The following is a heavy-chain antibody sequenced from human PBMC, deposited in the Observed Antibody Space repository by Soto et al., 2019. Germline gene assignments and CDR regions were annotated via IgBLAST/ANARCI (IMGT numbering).Heavy chain of an antibody. CDR3: ARGRPRFLEWLLPSFDY. CDR1: GYTFTSYG. D-gene: IGHD3-3*01. J-gene: IGHJ4*02. CDR2: ISAYNGNT. V-gene: IGHV1-18*01. Sequence: ASVKVSCKASGYTFTSYGISWVRQAPGQGLEWMGWISAYNGNTNYAQKLQGRVTMTTDTSTSTAYMELRSLRSDDTAVYYCARGRPRFLEWLLPSFDYWGQGTLVTVSS.